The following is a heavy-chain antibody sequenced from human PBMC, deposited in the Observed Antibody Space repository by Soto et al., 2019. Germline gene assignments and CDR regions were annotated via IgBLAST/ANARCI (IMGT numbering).Heavy chain of an antibody. V-gene: IGHV1-18*01. CDR2: ISSYNGNP. J-gene: IGHJ6*02. CDR1: GYTFISYG. Sequence: QVQLGQSGAEVKKPGASVKASCKASGYTFISYGISWVRQAPGEGLEWMGWISSYNGNPNYAQKREGRVTMTTDTTTTTAYMELRSLRSDDPAVYYCARDRPTSNIRARDYYYAMDVWGQGTTVTVSS. D-gene: IGHD6-6*01. CDR3: ARDRPTSNIRARDYYYAMDV.